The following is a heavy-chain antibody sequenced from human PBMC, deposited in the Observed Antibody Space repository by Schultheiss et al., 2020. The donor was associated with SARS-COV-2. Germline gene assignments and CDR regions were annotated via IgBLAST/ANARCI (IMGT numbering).Heavy chain of an antibody. D-gene: IGHD4-23*01. CDR2: ISYDGSNK. CDR3: AKDRLRGGVVTPVIFDY. CDR1: GFTFSSYG. V-gene: IGHV3-30*18. Sequence: GGSLRLSCAASGFTFSSYGMHWVRQAPGKGLEWVAVISYDGSNKYYADSVKGRFTISRDNSKNSLYLQMNSLRAEDTAVYYCAKDRLRGGVVTPVIFDYWGQGTLVTVSS. J-gene: IGHJ4*02.